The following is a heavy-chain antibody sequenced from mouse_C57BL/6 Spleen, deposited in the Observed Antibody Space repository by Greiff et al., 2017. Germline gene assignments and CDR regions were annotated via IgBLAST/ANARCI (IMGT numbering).Heavy chain of an antibody. CDR3: TYLLTGAMDY. Sequence: EVQLQQSGGGLVQPGGSMKLSCVASGFTFSNYWMNWVRQSPEKGLEWVAQIRLKSDNYATHYAESVKGRFTISRDDSKSSVYLQMNNLRAEDTGIYYCTYLLTGAMDYWGQGTSVTVSS. V-gene: IGHV6-3*01. CDR2: IRLKSDNYAT. CDR1: GFTFSNYW. D-gene: IGHD1-1*01. J-gene: IGHJ4*01.